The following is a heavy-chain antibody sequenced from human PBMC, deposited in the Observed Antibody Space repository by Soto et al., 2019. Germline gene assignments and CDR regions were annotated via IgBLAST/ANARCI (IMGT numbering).Heavy chain of an antibody. CDR1: GGSFSGYY. V-gene: IGHV4-34*01. D-gene: IGHD5-12*01. CDR2: INHSGST. J-gene: IGHJ4*02. Sequence: SETLSLTCAVSGGSFSGYYWSWIRQPPGKGLEWIGEINHSGSTNYNPSLKSRVTISVDTSKNQFSLKLSSVTAADTAVYYCARGRFGYGTWGKGTLVTVSS. CDR3: ARGRFGYGT.